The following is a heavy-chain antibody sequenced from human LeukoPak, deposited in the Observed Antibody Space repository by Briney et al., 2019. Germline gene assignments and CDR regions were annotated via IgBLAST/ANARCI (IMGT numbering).Heavy chain of an antibody. V-gene: IGHV6-1*01. CDR2: TYYNSQLNF. Sequence: SQTLSLTCAISGDSVSRDTAAWDWIRQSPSRGLEWLGRTYYNSQLNFDYAVSVRGRITIKPDTSRTQFSLQLNSVTPEDTAVYYCARADRYNAMLDHWGQGTLVTVSS. CDR3: ARADRYNAMLDH. CDR1: GDSVSRDTAA. D-gene: IGHD3-16*02. J-gene: IGHJ5*02.